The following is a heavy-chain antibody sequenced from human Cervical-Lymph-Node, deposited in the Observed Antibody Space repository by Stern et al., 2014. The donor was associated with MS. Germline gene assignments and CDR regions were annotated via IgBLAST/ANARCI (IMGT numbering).Heavy chain of an antibody. CDR1: GFTFSYHA. CDR2: ISYDGSDK. CDR3: ARGGAVATSDYYFDY. V-gene: IGHV3-30*01. D-gene: IGHD5-12*01. Sequence: VQLVESGGGVVQPGRSLRLSCAASGFTFSYHAMHWVRQAPGQGIEWVAVISYDGSDKNDSDSVKGRFTISRDNSRNTLYLQMNSLRVDDTAVYYCARGGAVATSDYYFDYWGQGILVTVSS. J-gene: IGHJ4*02.